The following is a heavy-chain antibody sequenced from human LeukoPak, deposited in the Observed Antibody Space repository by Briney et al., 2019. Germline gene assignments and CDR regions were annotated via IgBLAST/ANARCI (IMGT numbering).Heavy chain of an antibody. Sequence: PGGSLRLSCAASGFTFSSYSMNWVRQAPGKGLEWVSSISSSSSYIYYADSVKGRFTISRDNAKNSLYLQMNSLRAEDTAVYYCARDGRDGYNPDFDYWGQGTLATVSS. CDR1: GFTFSSYS. CDR3: ARDGRDGYNPDFDY. V-gene: IGHV3-21*01. J-gene: IGHJ4*02. D-gene: IGHD5-24*01. CDR2: ISSSSSYI.